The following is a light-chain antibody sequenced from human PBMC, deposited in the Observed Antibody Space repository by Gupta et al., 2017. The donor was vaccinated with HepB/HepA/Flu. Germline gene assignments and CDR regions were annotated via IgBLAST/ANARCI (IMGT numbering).Light chain of an antibody. CDR2: GAS. J-gene: IGKJ4*01. V-gene: IGKV3-20*01. Sequence: DIVLTQSPGTLSLSPGQRATLSCRASQTVYNNYLDWYQHRPGQAPRLLVYGASSSAKGATVRFSGSESVKDFTLTSSGRENEDFAVYYWQQDRRSSTFGRGTKVDIK. CDR1: QTVYNNY. CDR3: QQDRRSST.